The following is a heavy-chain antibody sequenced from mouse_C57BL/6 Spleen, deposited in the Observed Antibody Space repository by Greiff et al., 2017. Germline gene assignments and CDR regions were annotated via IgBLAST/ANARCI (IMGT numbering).Heavy chain of an antibody. CDR2: INPNNGGT. CDR3: ARSGYGSSYDAMDY. CDR1: GYTFTDYN. D-gene: IGHD1-1*01. J-gene: IGHJ4*01. V-gene: IGHV1-18*01. Sequence: VQLQQSGPELVKPGASVKIPCKASGYTFTDYNMDWVKQSHGKSLEWIGDINPNNGGTIYNQKFKGKATLTVDKSSSTAYMELRSLTSEDTAVYYCARSGYGSSYDAMDYWGQGTSDTVSS.